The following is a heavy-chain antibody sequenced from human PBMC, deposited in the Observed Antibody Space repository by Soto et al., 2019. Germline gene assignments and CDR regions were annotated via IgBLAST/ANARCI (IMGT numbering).Heavy chain of an antibody. J-gene: IGHJ4*02. CDR1: GYTFTGYH. Sequence: QVQLVQSGAEVKKPGASVKVSCKASGYTFTGYHMHWVRQAPGQGLEWMGWIYPNSGVTIYAQKFQGRVIMARETPITTAYMELSRLTSQVTAVYYGARRLGLLVTPRPGYWGQGTLVTVSS. CDR3: ARRLGLLVTPRPGY. V-gene: IGHV1-2*02. CDR2: IYPNSGVT. D-gene: IGHD2-21*02.